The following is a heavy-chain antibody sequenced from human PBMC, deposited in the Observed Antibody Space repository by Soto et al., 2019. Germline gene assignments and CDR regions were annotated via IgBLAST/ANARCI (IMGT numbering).Heavy chain of an antibody. CDR2: IYYSGST. Sequence: SETLSLTCTVSGGSVSSGSYYWSWIRQPPGKGLEWIGYIYYSGSTNYNPSLKSRVTISVDTSKNQFSLKLSSVTAADTAVYYCARDILSDDFWSGYPEVNYYYGMDVWGQGPTVTVYS. CDR1: GGSVSSGSYY. CDR3: ARDILSDDFWSGYPEVNYYYGMDV. J-gene: IGHJ6*02. V-gene: IGHV4-61*01. D-gene: IGHD3-3*01.